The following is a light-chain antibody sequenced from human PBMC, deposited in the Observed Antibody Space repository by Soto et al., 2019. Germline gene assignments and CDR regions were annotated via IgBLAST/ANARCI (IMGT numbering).Light chain of an antibody. J-gene: IGKJ4*01. CDR3: QQSYSTPPT. Sequence: DIQMTQSPSSLSASVGDRVTITCRASQSISSYLNWYQQKPGQAPKLLIYAASSLQSGVPSRFSGSGSGTDFTLTISSLRPEDFATYYCQQSYSTPPTFGGGTKVEIK. CDR1: QSISSY. CDR2: AAS. V-gene: IGKV1-39*01.